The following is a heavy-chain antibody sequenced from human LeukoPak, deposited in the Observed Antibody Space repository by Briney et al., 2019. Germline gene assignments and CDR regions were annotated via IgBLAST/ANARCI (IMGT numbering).Heavy chain of an antibody. CDR2: IYTSGST. J-gene: IGHJ6*03. CDR1: GGSISSGSYY. V-gene: IGHV4-61*02. Sequence: SETLSLTCTVSGGSISSGSYYWSWIRQPAGKGLEWIGRIYTSGSTNHNPSLKSRVTISVDTSKNQFSLKLSSVTAADTAVYYCARAEVGATNRGNYYYYYYMDVWGKGTTVTVSS. D-gene: IGHD1-26*01. CDR3: ARAEVGATNRGNYYYYYYMDV.